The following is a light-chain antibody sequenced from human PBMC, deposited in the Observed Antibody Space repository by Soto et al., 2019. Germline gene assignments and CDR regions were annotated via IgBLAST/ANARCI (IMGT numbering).Light chain of an antibody. V-gene: IGKV3-20*01. J-gene: IGKJ1*01. Sequence: ENVLTQFPGTLSLSPGERATLSCRASQSVSSNYLAWYQQKPGQAPRLLIYGASSRAAGIPDRFRGSGSGTDFTLTISRLEPEDFAMYYCQHFGSSPPWPFGQGTKVEMK. CDR2: GAS. CDR3: QHFGSSPPWP. CDR1: QSVSSNY.